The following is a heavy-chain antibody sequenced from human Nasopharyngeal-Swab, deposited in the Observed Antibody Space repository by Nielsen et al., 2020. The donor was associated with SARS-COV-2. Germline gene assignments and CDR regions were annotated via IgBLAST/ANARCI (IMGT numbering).Heavy chain of an antibody. D-gene: IGHD3-3*01. Sequence: GESLKISCAASGFTFDDYGMSWVRQAPGKGLEWVSGINWNGGSTGYADSVKGRFTISRDNAKNSLYLQMNSLRAEDTALYYCAKDGGVTIFGVVTPPGSYYYGMDVWGQGTTVTVSS. J-gene: IGHJ6*02. CDR2: INWNGGST. CDR3: AKDGGVTIFGVVTPPGSYYYGMDV. CDR1: GFTFDDYG. V-gene: IGHV3-20*04.